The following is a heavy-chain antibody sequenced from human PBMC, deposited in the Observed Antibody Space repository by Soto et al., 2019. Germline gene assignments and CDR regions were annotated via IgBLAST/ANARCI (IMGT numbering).Heavy chain of an antibody. CDR2: ITPMFGTT. CDR1: GDNFNNYN. CDR3: ARDESGDSYYHYYGMDV. D-gene: IGHD1-26*01. V-gene: IGHV1-69*01. J-gene: IGHJ6*02. Sequence: QVQLVQSGAEVRKPGSSVKVSCKASGDNFNNYNINWVRQAPAQGLEWMGGITPMFGTTYYAQKFQGRITITAYDSTNTAYMELTTLRAEDTAVYYCARDESGDSYYHYYGMDVWCQGTTVTVSS.